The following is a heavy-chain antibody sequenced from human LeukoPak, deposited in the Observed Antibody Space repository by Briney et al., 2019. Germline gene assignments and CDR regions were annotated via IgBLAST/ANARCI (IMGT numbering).Heavy chain of an antibody. D-gene: IGHD4-11*01. J-gene: IGHJ5*02. CDR1: GYTFTSYG. V-gene: IGHV1-18*01. CDR2: ISAYNGNT. CDR3: ARLMTTVTYYWFDP. Sequence: ASVKVSCKASGYTFTSYGISWVRQAPGQGLEWMGWISAYNGNTNYAQKLQGRVTMTTDTSTSTAYMELRSLRSDDTAVYYCARLMTTVTYYWFDPWGQGTLVTVSS.